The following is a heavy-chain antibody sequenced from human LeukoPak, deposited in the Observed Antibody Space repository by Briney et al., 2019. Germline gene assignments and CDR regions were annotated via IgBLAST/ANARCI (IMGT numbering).Heavy chain of an antibody. J-gene: IGHJ6*02. CDR3: ARGGSADYGDYVDYYYGMDV. CDR1: GYTFTGYY. V-gene: IGHV1-2*02. D-gene: IGHD4-17*01. Sequence: ASVKVSCKASGYTFTGYYMHWVRQAPGQGLEWMGWINPNSGGTNYAQKFQGRATMTRDTSISTAYMELSRLRSDDTAVYYCARGGSADYGDYVDYYYGMDVWGQGTTVTVSS. CDR2: INPNSGGT.